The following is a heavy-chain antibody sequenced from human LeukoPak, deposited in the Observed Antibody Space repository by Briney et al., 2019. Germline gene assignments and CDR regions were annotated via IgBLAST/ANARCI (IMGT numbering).Heavy chain of an antibody. CDR2: IYYSGST. D-gene: IGHD3-10*01. CDR3: ARDVGYYYGSGSAFDI. V-gene: IGHV4-30-4*01. J-gene: IGHJ3*02. Sequence: SQTLSLTCTVSGGSISSGDYYWSWTRQPPGKGLEWIGYIYYSGSTYYNPSLKSRVTISVDTSKNQFSLKLTSVTAADTAVYYCARDVGYYYGSGSAFDIWGQGTMVTVSS. CDR1: GGSISSGDYY.